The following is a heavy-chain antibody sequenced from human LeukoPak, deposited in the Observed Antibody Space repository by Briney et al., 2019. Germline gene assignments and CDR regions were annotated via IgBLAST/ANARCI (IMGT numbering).Heavy chain of an antibody. CDR1: GGSISSYY. D-gene: IGHD3-10*01. J-gene: IGHJ4*02. Sequence: PSGTLSLTCTVSGGSISSYYWSWIRQPPGKGLEWIGYIYYSGSTNYNPSLKSRVTISVDTSKNQFSLKLSSVTAADTAVYFCARAVGGDGSGSLWGPGTLVTVSS. CDR3: ARAVGGDGSGSL. V-gene: IGHV4-59*01. CDR2: IYYSGST.